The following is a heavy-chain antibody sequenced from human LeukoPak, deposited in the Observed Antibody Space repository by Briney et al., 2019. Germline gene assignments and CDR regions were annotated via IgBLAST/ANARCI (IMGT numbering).Heavy chain of an antibody. J-gene: IGHJ6*02. CDR1: GFTFSSHD. D-gene: IGHD6-19*01. CDR3: ARGWSSGMDV. V-gene: IGHV3-13*01. CDR2: IGTAGDT. Sequence: GGSLRLSCAASGFTFSSHDMHWVRQATGKGLEWVSAIGTAGDTYYLGSAEGRFTISRENAKDSLYLQMNSLRAGDTAVYYCARGWSSGMDVWGQGTTVTVSS.